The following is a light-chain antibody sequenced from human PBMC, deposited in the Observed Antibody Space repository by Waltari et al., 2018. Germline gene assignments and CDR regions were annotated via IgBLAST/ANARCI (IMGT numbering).Light chain of an antibody. CDR2: WAS. CDR1: QNILYSSNNNNY. J-gene: IGKJ1*01. CDR3: QQYYSAWT. V-gene: IGKV4-1*01. Sequence: DFVMTQSPDSLALSLGERASIHCKSSQNILYSSNNNNYLAWYQQKPGQPPKLLIYWASTRESGVPDRFSGSGSGTDFTLTISSLQAEDVAVYYCQQYYSAWTFGQGTKVEIK.